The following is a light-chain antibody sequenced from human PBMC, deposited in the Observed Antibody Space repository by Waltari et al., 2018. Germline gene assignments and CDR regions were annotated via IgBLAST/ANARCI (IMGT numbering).Light chain of an antibody. CDR3: ASWDDSLSVGV. V-gene: IGLV1-47*01. CDR1: LSITGPHY. CDR2: RNN. Sequence: QSVLTPPPSASGPPGQRVTISCSRSLSITGPHYVTVYQQIPGTAPKLLIQRNNQRPSGVPDRFSGAKAGTSASLAISGLRSEDEADYYCASWDDSLSVGVFGGGTKLTVL. J-gene: IGLJ3*02.